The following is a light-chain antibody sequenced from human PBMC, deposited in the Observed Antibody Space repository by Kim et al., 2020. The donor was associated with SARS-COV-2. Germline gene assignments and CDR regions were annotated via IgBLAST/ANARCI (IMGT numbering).Light chain of an antibody. V-gene: IGLV2-14*03. Sequence: GQSLTIACTGTSSDGGGYNYVSWYQQHPGKAPKLMIYDVSNRPSGVSNRFSGSKSGNTASLTISGLQAEDEADYYCSSYTSSTTVVFGGGTQLTVL. J-gene: IGLJ2*01. CDR1: SSDGGGYNY. CDR2: DVS. CDR3: SSYTSSTTVV.